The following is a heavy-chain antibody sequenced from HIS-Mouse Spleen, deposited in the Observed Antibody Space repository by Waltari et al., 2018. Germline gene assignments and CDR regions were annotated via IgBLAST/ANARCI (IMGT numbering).Heavy chain of an antibody. CDR1: GGSISSSSYY. D-gene: IGHD6-13*01. CDR3: AREIPYSSSWYDWYFDL. J-gene: IGHJ2*01. Sequence: QLQLQESGPGLVKPSETLSLTCTVSGGSISSSSYYWGWIRQPPGKGLEWIGSIYYSGSNHHNPSLKSRVTISVDTSKNQFSLKLSSVTAADTAVYYCAREIPYSSSWYDWYFDLWGRGTLVTVSS. V-gene: IGHV4-39*07. CDR2: IYYSGSN.